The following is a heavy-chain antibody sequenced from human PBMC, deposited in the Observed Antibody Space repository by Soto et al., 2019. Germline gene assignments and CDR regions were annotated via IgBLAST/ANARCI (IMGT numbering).Heavy chain of an antibody. J-gene: IGHJ6*02. V-gene: IGHV1-69*01. CDR1: GGTFSSYA. CDR3: ARGSPYCGGDCYSGGTGSPIYYYYGMDV. Sequence: QVQLVQSGAEVKKPGSSVKVSCKASGGTFSSYAISWVRQAPGQGLEWMGGIIPIFGTANYAQKFQGRVKITAADSTSTAYMALSSMSSEDTAVYYCARGSPYCGGDCYSGGTGSPIYYYYGMDVWGQGTTVTVSS. D-gene: IGHD2-21*02. CDR2: IIPIFGTA.